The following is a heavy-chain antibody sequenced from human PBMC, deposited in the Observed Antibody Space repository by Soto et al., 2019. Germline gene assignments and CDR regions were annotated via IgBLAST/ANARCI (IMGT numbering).Heavy chain of an antibody. CDR3: ARSIWGSYYYYYMDV. Sequence: ASVKVSCKASGYTFNSYDINWVRQATGQGLEWMGWMNPNSGNTGYAQKFQGRVTMTRNTSISTAYMELSSLRSEDTAVYYCARSIWGSYYYYYMDVWGKGTTVTVSS. V-gene: IGHV1-8*01. CDR1: GYTFNSYD. D-gene: IGHD3-16*01. J-gene: IGHJ6*03. CDR2: MNPNSGNT.